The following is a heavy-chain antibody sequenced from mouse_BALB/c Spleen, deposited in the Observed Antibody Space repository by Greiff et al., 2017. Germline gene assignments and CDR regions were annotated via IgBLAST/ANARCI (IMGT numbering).Heavy chain of an antibody. Sequence: EVQVVESGGGLVQPGGSRKLSCAASGFTFSSFGMHWVRQAPEKGLEWVAYISSGSSTIYYADTVKGRFTISRDNPKNTLFLQMTSLRSEDTAMYYCAREGGNYVDYWGQGTTLTVSS. CDR1: GFTFSSFG. CDR2: ISSGSSTI. CDR3: AREGGNYVDY. J-gene: IGHJ2*01. V-gene: IGHV5-17*02.